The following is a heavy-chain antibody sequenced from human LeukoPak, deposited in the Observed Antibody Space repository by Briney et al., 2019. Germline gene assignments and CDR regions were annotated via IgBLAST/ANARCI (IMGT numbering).Heavy chain of an antibody. CDR1: GGTFSSYA. CDR2: IIPIFGTA. CDR3: ARGSMSYDFWSGYYTHYYYGMDV. J-gene: IGHJ6*02. V-gene: IGHV1-69*13. D-gene: IGHD3-3*01. Sequence: GASVKVSCKASGGTFSSYAISWVRQAPGQGLEWMGGIIPIFGTANYAQKFQGRVTITADESTSTAYMELSSLRSEDTAVYYCARGSMSYDFWSGYYTHYYYGMDVWGQGTTVTVSS.